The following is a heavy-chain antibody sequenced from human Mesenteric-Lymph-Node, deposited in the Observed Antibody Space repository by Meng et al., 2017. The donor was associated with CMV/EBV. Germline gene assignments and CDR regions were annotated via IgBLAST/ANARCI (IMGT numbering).Heavy chain of an antibody. CDR3: AKGAGHDYADFVNCFDP. Sequence: GESLKISCAASGFTFSTYGMHWVRQAPGKGLEWVAYIWDDGSNKYYEDSVKGRFTISRDNSKNTLSLQMSSLRTEDTAVYYCAKGAGHDYADFVNCFDPWGQGTLVTVSS. J-gene: IGHJ5*02. CDR1: GFTFSTYG. CDR2: IWDDGSNK. V-gene: IGHV3-30*02. D-gene: IGHD4-17*01.